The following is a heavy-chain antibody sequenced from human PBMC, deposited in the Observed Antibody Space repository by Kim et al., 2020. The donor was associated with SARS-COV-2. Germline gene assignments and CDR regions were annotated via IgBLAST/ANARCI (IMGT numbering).Heavy chain of an antibody. Sequence: KYYADSVKGRFTIPGGNSKNPLYLQMNSLRAEDTAVYYCAKVFDYYGMDVWGQGTTVTVSS. J-gene: IGHJ6*02. V-gene: IGHV3-30*02. CDR2: K. CDR3: AKVFDYYGMDV.